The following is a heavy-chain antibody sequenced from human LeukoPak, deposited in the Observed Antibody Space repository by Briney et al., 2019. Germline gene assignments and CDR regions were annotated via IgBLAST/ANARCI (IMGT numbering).Heavy chain of an antibody. CDR3: ARGRDGYNRHSDY. D-gene: IGHD5-24*01. J-gene: IGHJ4*02. CDR2: KSHDGSNA. CDR1: GFTARSYV. V-gene: IGHV3-30*04. Sequence: GGSLRLSCAASGFTARSYVMHWVRQAPGKGLEWVASKSHDGSNAYFADCVRGRFSISSDNSRNTLYVQMNSLRVEDTAVYYCARGRDGYNRHSDYWGQGTLVTVSS.